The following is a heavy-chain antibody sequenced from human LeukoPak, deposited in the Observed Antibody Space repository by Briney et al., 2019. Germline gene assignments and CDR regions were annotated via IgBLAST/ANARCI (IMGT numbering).Heavy chain of an antibody. CDR1: GFTFSDYT. CDR2: ISSSSSYI. J-gene: IGHJ4*02. V-gene: IGHV3-21*01. CDR3: ATTPQTSGYYYPPSHLYFES. Sequence: GESLTLTFAVSGFTFSDYTMNWVRQAPGKGLEWVSSISSSSSYIYYADSVKGRFTVSRENAQKSLYLQMSSLRAEDTAVYYCATTPQTSGYYYPPSHLYFESWRRETVVLVSS. D-gene: IGHD3-22*01.